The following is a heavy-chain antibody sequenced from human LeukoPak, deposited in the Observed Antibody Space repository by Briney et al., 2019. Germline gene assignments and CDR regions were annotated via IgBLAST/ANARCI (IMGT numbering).Heavy chain of an antibody. D-gene: IGHD3-10*01. CDR2: INQDGSGK. V-gene: IGHV3-7*04. Sequence: GSLRLSCTASGFAFSSDWMTWVRQAPGKGLEWVANINQDGSGKYYVNSVKGRFTISRDNAENSLFLQMNSLTAEDTAVYYCARDSGTSDFDYWGQGTLVTVSS. J-gene: IGHJ4*02. CDR3: ARDSGTSDFDY. CDR1: GFAFSSDW.